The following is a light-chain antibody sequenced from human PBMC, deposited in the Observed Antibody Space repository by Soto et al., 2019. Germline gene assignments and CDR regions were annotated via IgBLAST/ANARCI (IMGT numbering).Light chain of an antibody. Sequence: DIQMFQSPSSVSSSVGDRVTITCRASQDGSTWLAWYQQKPGKAPKLLIYDASSLQRGVPSRFSGSGSGTDLSLTISSLQPEDFATYYCQQATSFPLTFGGGTKVEIK. CDR1: QDGSTW. CDR2: DAS. CDR3: QQATSFPLT. V-gene: IGKV1-12*01. J-gene: IGKJ4*01.